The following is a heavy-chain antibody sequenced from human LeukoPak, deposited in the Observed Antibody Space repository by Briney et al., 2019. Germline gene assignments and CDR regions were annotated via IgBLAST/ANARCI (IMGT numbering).Heavy chain of an antibody. Sequence: GGSLRLSCAAFGFTFSTYEMNWVRQAPGKGLEWLSYISSSGSTIFYADSVKGRFTVSRDNAKNSLYLQMNSLRAEDTAVYYCAREVADCGGDCLAPWGQGTLVTDSS. CDR1: GFTFSTYE. D-gene: IGHD2-21*02. J-gene: IGHJ5*02. V-gene: IGHV3-48*03. CDR3: AREVADCGGDCLAP. CDR2: ISSSGSTI.